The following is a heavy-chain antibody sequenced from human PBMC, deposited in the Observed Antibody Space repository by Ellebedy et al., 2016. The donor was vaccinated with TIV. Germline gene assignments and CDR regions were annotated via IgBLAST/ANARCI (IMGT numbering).Heavy chain of an antibody. CDR1: GFTFSSYS. D-gene: IGHD2-2*01. CDR3: ARERKEPAAKRSFDI. J-gene: IGHJ3*02. V-gene: IGHV3-21*01. CDR2: ISSSSSYI. Sequence: GESLKISCAASGFTFSSYSMNWVRQAPGKGLEWVSSISSSSSYIYYADSVKGRFTISRDNAKNSLYLQMNSLRAEDTAVYYCARERKEPAAKRSFDIWGQGTMVTVSS.